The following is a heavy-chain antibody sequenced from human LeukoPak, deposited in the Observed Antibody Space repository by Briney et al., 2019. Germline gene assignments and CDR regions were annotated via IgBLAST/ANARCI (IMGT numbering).Heavy chain of an antibody. CDR3: ARGSRNYGMDV. Sequence: SETLSLTCAVYGGCFSGYYWSWIRQPPGKGLEWIGEINHSGSTNYNPSLKSRVTISVDTSKNQFSLKLSSVTAADTAVYYCARGSRNYGMDVWGKGTTVTVSS. CDR1: GGCFSGYY. J-gene: IGHJ6*04. CDR2: INHSGST. V-gene: IGHV4-34*01.